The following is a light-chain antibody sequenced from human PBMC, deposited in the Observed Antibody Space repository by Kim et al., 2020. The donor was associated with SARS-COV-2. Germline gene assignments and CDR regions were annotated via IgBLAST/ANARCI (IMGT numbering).Light chain of an antibody. V-gene: IGKV1-5*01. Sequence: ASVGDAVAITCRASQSISRWLAWYQQRLGKAPKLLIYDASTLESGVTSRFSGSGSGTEFTLTITSLQPDDFATYYCQQYNSYSPYTFGQGTKWEI. J-gene: IGKJ2*01. CDR2: DAS. CDR3: QQYNSYSPYT. CDR1: QSISRW.